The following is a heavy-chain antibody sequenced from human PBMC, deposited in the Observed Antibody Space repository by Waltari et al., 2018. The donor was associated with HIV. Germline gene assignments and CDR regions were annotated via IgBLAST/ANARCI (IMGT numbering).Heavy chain of an antibody. Sequence: QVQLVQWGGGVVEPGRSLRPSCAASGVTFTNYGMSWVRQTPGKGLDWVAVIWYDGSKKDYADSVKGRFTISRDNSNNRLYLQMNSLRVDDTAVYLCARGAPWDGYNSDWYFDLWGRGTLVTVSS. CDR2: IWYDGSKK. CDR1: GVTFTNYG. D-gene: IGHD5-12*01. CDR3: ARGAPWDGYNSDWYFDL. J-gene: IGHJ2*01. V-gene: IGHV3-33*01.